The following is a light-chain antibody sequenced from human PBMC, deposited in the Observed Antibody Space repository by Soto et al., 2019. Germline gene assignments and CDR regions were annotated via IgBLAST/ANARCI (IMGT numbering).Light chain of an antibody. CDR3: QQLNTYPWK. CDR1: QDIGTY. J-gene: IGKJ1*01. Sequence: DIQLTQSPSFLSASVGDTVTITCRASQDIGTYLAWYQQKPGKAPKLLISAAFNLQSGVPSRFSGSGAGTEFTLTLSSLQPEDFATYHCQQLNTYPWKFGQGTKVDIK. V-gene: IGKV1-9*01. CDR2: AAF.